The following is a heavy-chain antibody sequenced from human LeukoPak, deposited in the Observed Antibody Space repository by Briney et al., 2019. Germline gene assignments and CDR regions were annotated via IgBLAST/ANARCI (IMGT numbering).Heavy chain of an antibody. CDR3: AKSLNTVVTTDAFDI. V-gene: IGHV3-23*01. J-gene: IGHJ3*02. Sequence: PGGPLRLSCAASGLPLRSYAMNWVRQAPGKGLEWVSTISGSGASTKYADSVKGRFTISRDNSKNTLYLKMNSLRADDTAVYYCAKSLNTVVTTDAFDIWGQGTMVTVSS. D-gene: IGHD4-23*01. CDR1: GLPLRSYA. CDR2: ISGSGAST.